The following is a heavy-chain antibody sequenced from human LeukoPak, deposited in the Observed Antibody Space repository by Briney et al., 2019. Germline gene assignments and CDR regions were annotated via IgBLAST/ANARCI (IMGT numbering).Heavy chain of an antibody. D-gene: IGHD5-24*01. CDR3: ARYMAYYYSMDV. V-gene: IGHV3-66*01. CDR1: GFAVSSNY. Sequence: GGSLRLSCAASGFAVSSNYMSWVRQAPGKGLEWVSVIYSNGATHYAVSVKGRFTISRDNSKNTLNLQMNSLRAEDTAVYYCARYMAYYYSMDVWGQGTRSPSP. CDR2: IYSNGAT. J-gene: IGHJ6*02.